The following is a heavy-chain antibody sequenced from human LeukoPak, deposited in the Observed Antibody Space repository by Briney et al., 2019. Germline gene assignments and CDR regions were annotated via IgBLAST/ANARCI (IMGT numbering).Heavy chain of an antibody. CDR2: ISGSGGST. CDR3: AKSSWFGELSPPFDY. CDR1: GFTFSSYA. D-gene: IGHD3-10*01. V-gene: IGHV3-23*01. Sequence: AGGSLRLSCAAPGFTFSSYAMSWVRQAPGKGLEWVSAISGSGGSTYYADSVKGRFTISRDNSKNTLYLQMNSLRAEDTAVYYCAKSSWFGELSPPFDYWGQGTLVTVSS. J-gene: IGHJ4*02.